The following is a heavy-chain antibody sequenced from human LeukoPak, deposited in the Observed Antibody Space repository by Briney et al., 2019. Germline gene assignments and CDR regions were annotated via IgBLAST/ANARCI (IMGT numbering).Heavy chain of an antibody. D-gene: IGHD3-10*01. Sequence: GSSVKVSCKASGGTFSSYAISWVRQAPGQGLEWMGGIIPILGTANYAQRFQGRVTITTDESTSTAYMELSSLRSEDTAVYYCARVRLIGDFDIWGQGTMVTVSS. V-gene: IGHV1-69*05. J-gene: IGHJ3*02. CDR3: ARVRLIGDFDI. CDR2: IIPILGTA. CDR1: GGTFSSYA.